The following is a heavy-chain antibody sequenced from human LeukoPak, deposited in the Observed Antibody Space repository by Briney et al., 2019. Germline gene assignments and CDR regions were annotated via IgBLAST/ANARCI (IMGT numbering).Heavy chain of an antibody. CDR1: GGTFSSYA. J-gene: IGHJ4*02. CDR3: ARVASVDSSGYYFYY. V-gene: IGHV1-69*13. D-gene: IGHD3-22*01. Sequence: SVKVSCKASGGTFSSYAISWVRQAPEQGLEWMGGIIPIFGTANYVQKFQGRVTITADESTSTAYMELSSLRSEDTAVYYCARVASVDSSGYYFYYWGQGTLVTVSS. CDR2: IIPIFGTA.